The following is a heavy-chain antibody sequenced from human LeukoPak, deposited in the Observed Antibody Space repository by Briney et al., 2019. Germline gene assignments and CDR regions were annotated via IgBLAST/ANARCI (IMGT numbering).Heavy chain of an antibody. D-gene: IGHD3-16*01. CDR3: AKESGGDFDY. Sequence: PGGSLRLSCAASRFTFSNYGMHWVRQAPGKGLEWVAFIRHDESDRYYADSVKGRFTISRDNSKNTLYLQMNSLRTEDTAVYYCAKESGGDFDYWGQGTLVTVSS. V-gene: IGHV3-30*02. CDR1: RFTFSNYG. CDR2: IRHDESDR. J-gene: IGHJ4*02.